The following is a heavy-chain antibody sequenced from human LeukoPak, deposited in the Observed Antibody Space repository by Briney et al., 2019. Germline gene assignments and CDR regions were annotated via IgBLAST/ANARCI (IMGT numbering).Heavy chain of an antibody. CDR2: ISYDGSNK. CDR1: GFNFNNYA. J-gene: IGHJ3*02. D-gene: IGHD6-13*01. Sequence: PGGSLRLSCAASGFNFNNYAMSWVRQAPGKGLEWVAVISYDGSNKYYADSVKGRFTISRDNSKNTLYLQMNSLRAEDTAVYYCAKGDSSSWPPGAFDIWGQGTMVTVSS. CDR3: AKGDSSSWPPGAFDI. V-gene: IGHV3-30*18.